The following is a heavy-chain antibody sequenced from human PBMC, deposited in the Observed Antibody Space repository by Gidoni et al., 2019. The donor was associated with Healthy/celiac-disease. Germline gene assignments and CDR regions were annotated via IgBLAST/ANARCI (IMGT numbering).Heavy chain of an antibody. CDR3: ARGYYDFWSGYYYYYGMDV. CDR2: IIPILGIA. V-gene: IGHV1-69*02. J-gene: IGHJ6*02. CDR1: GGTFSSYT. Sequence: QVQLVQSGAEVKKPGSSVEVSCKASGGTFSSYTISWVRQAPGQGLEWMGRIIPILGIANYAQKFQGRVTITADKSTSTAYMELSSLRSEDTAVYYCARGYYDFWSGYYYYYGMDVWGQGTTVTVSS. D-gene: IGHD3-3*01.